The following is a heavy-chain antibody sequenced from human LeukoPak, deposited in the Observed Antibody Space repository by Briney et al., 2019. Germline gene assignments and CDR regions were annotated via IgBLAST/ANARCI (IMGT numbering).Heavy chain of an antibody. D-gene: IGHD6-13*01. CDR3: AKGAGYSSSLFFGDAFDI. Sequence: PGGSLRLSCAASGFTSSSYSMNWVRQAPGKGLEWVSSISSSSSYIYYADSVKGRFTISRDNAKNSLYLQMNSLRAEDTAVYYCAKGAGYSSSLFFGDAFDIWGQGTMVTVSS. V-gene: IGHV3-21*01. CDR2: ISSSSSYI. J-gene: IGHJ3*02. CDR1: GFTSSSYS.